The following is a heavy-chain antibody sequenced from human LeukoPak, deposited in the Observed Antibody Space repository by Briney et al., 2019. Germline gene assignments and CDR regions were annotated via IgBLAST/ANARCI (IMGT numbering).Heavy chain of an antibody. CDR3: ARGICIGGSCYSDPSDY. J-gene: IGHJ4*02. Sequence: SETLSLTCTVSGGSLSSYYWSWIRQPPGKGLEWIGYIYYSGSTNYNPSLKSRVTISVDTSKNQFSLKLTSVTAADTAVYYCARGICIGGSCYSDPSDYWGQGTLVTVSS. V-gene: IGHV4-59*01. CDR2: IYYSGST. D-gene: IGHD2-15*01. CDR1: GGSLSSYY.